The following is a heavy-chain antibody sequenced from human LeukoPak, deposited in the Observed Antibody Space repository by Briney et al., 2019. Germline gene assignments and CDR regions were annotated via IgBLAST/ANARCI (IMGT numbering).Heavy chain of an antibody. CDR3: ARGGVATIKD. CDR2: IYTSETT. CDR1: GGFISSYY. J-gene: IGHJ4*02. Sequence: SETLSLICSVSGGFISSYYWSWIRQPAGKGLEWIGRIYTSETTNYNPSLKSRVTMSVDTSKNQFSLKLSSVTAADTAVYYCARGGVATIKDWGQGTLVTVSS. D-gene: IGHD5-12*01. V-gene: IGHV4-4*07.